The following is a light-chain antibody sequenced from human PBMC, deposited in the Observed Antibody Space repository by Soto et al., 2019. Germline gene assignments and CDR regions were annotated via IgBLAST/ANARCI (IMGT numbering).Light chain of an antibody. CDR3: QQYGNSPIT. V-gene: IGKV3-20*01. CDR2: GTS. Sequence: EIVLTQSPVILSLSPGERVTLSCRASQSVNSLFFGWHQQKPGQAPRLVIYGTSSRATGIPDRFSGSGSGTDFTLTISRLEPEDFAVYYCQQYGNSPITFGQGTRLEIK. J-gene: IGKJ5*01. CDR1: QSVNSLF.